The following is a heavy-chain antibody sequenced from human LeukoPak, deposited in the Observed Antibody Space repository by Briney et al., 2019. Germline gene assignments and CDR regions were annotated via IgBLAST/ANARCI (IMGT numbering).Heavy chain of an antibody. Sequence: PGGSLRLSCAASGFTFSSYSMNWGRQAPGKGLEWVSSISSSSSYIYYADSVKGRFTISRDNAKNSLYLQMNSLGAEDRAVYYCARGYYGSGSYSVCYWGQGTLVTVSS. CDR3: ARGYYGSGSYSVCY. CDR1: GFTFSSYS. J-gene: IGHJ4*02. D-gene: IGHD3-10*01. CDR2: ISSSSSYI. V-gene: IGHV3-21*01.